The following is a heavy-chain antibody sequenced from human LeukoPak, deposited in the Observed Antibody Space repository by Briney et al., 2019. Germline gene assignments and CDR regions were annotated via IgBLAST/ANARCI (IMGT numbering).Heavy chain of an antibody. CDR3: ARKRIAAAGTPEYYFDY. Sequence: SETLSLTCTVSGGSISSYYWSWIRQPPGKGLEWIGYIYYSGSTNCNPSLKSRVTISVDTSKNQFSLKLSSVTAADTAVYYCARKRIAAAGTPEYYFDYWGQGTLVTVSS. CDR1: GGSISSYY. D-gene: IGHD6-13*01. J-gene: IGHJ4*02. CDR2: IYYSGST. V-gene: IGHV4-59*08.